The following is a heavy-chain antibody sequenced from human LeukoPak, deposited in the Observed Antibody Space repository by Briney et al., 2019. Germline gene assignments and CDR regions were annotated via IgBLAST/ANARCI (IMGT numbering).Heavy chain of an antibody. D-gene: IGHD5-18*01. J-gene: IGHJ4*02. CDR3: AKDIRRAAVVRFLSAYFDY. CDR1: GFTFDDYA. V-gene: IGHV3-9*01. CDR2: ISWNSGSI. Sequence: GRSLRLSCAASGFTFDDYAMHWVQQAPGKGLEWVSGISWNSGSIGYADSVKGRFTISRDNARNSLYLQMNSLRAEDTALYYCAKDIRRAAVVRFLSAYFDYWGQGTLVTVSS.